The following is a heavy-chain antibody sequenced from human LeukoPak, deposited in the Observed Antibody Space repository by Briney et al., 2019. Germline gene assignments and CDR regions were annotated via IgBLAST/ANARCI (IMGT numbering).Heavy chain of an antibody. J-gene: IGHJ6*03. V-gene: IGHV4-59*01. CDR2: IYYSGSA. D-gene: IGHD3-10*01. CDR3: ARSSQGRDYYYGSGSYYYYYYMDV. CDR1: GGSISSYY. Sequence: SETLSLTCAVSGGSISSYYWSWIRQPPGKGLEWIGYIYYSGSANYNPSLKSRVTISVDTSQNQFSLKLTSVTAADTAVYYCARSSQGRDYYYGSGSYYYYYYMDVWGKGTTVTISS.